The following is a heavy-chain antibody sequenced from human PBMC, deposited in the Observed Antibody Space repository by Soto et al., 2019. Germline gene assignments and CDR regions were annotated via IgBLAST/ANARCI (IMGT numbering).Heavy chain of an antibody. CDR2: ISAYNGNT. D-gene: IGHD1-26*01. J-gene: IGHJ3*02. CDR1: GYTFTSYG. V-gene: IGHV1-18*01. Sequence: ASVKVSCKASGYTFTSYGISWVRQAPGQGLEWMGWISAYNGNTNYAQKLQSRVTMTTDTSTNTAYMELRSLRSDDTAVYYCARRYGGKVGDDAFDIWGQGTMVTVSS. CDR3: ARRYGGKVGDDAFDI.